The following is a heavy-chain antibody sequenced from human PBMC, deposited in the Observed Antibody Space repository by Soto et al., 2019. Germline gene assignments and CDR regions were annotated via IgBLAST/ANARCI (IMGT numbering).Heavy chain of an antibody. CDR1: GFTVSSNY. CDR2: IYSGGST. CDR3: ARDAPAYYDFWSGYTNIPYYYYGMAV. Sequence: GSLRLSCAASGFTVSSNYMSWVRQAPGKGLEWVSVIYSGGSTYYADSVKGRFTISRDNSKNTLYLQMNSLRAEDTAVYYCARDAPAYYDFWSGYTNIPYYYYGMAVWGQGTTVTVSS. V-gene: IGHV3-66*01. J-gene: IGHJ6*02. D-gene: IGHD3-3*01.